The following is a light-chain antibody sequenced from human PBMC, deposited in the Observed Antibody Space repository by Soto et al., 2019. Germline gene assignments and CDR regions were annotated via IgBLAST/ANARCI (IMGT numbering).Light chain of an antibody. Sequence: EIVLTQSPGTLSLSPREKATLSCRAIRGVTSENLAWYQQKPGQPPRLLIYGASSRATGIPDRFSGSGSVTDFTLTINRLEPEDFAVYYCQQYSDLPYTFGQGTKLEV. V-gene: IGKV3-20*01. CDR1: RGVTSEN. J-gene: IGKJ2*01. CDR3: QQYSDLPYT. CDR2: GAS.